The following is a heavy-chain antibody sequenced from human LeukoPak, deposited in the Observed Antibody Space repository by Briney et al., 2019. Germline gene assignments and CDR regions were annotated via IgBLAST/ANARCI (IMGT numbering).Heavy chain of an antibody. CDR2: ISGSGGST. D-gene: IGHD3-3*01. CDR3: ARDGGYYVDY. J-gene: IGHJ4*02. V-gene: IGHV3-23*01. CDR1: GFTFSSYA. Sequence: PGGSLRLSCAASGFTFSSYAMNWVRQAPGKGLEWVSGISGSGGSTYYADSVKGRFTISRDNSKNTLYLQMNSLRAEDTAVYYCARDGGYYVDYWGQGTLVTVSS.